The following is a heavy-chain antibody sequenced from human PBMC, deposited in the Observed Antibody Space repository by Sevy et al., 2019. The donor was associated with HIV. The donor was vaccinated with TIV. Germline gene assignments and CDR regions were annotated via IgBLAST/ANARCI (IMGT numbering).Heavy chain of an antibody. CDR3: ARGQWEHPF. D-gene: IGHD1-26*01. V-gene: IGHV4-34*01. J-gene: IGHJ4*02. CDR2: IMPSGIT. CDR1: GGSLSGYY. Sequence: SETLSLTCAVYGGSLSGYYWSWIRQPPGKGLEWIGEIMPSGITNYNPSLKSQVSISIDTSKNQFSLKVNSVTAADTAIYYCARGQWEHPFWGQGTQVTVSS.